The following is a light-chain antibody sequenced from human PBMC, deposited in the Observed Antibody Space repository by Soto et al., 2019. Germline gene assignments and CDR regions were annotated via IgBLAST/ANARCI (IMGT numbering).Light chain of an antibody. V-gene: IGLV2-14*01. Sequence: QSALTQPASVSGSPGQSITISCTGTSSDVGGYNYVSWYQQHPGKAPKLMIFAVSNRPSGVSNRFSGSKSGITASLTISGLQAEDEADYYCSSYTSSSTLVFGTGTQLTVL. CDR1: SSDVGGYNY. CDR3: SSYTSSSTLV. CDR2: AVS. J-gene: IGLJ7*01.